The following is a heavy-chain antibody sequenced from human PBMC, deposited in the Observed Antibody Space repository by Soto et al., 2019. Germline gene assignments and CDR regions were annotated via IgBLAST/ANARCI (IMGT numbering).Heavy chain of an antibody. CDR2: IRSKAYGGTT. Sequence: GGSLSLSCTASGFTFGYYAMSWFRQAPGKGLEWVGFIRSKAYGGTTEYAASVKGRFTISRDDSQSIAYLQMNSLKTEDTAVYYCTVKRRVVAATVGAFDIWGQGTMVTVSS. CDR1: GFTFGYYA. J-gene: IGHJ3*02. V-gene: IGHV3-49*03. D-gene: IGHD2-15*01. CDR3: TVKRRVVAATVGAFDI.